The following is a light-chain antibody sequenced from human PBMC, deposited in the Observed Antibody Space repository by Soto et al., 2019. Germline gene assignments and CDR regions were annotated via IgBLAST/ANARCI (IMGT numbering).Light chain of an antibody. CDR3: QHYDTWPYT. V-gene: IGKV3-15*01. Sequence: IVMTQSPATLSVSPGERATLSCRASHSVSTNLAWYQQRPGQAPRLLIYGASNRAPDIPAGFSGSGSGTQFTLTISSLQSEDSALYFCQHYDTWPYTFGRGTRLEIK. CDR2: GAS. J-gene: IGKJ2*01. CDR1: HSVSTN.